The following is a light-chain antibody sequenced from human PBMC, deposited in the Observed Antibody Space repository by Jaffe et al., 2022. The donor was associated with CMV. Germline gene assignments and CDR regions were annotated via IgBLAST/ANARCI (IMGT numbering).Light chain of an antibody. CDR2: AAS. V-gene: IGKV3-15*01. CDR1: QNVNSK. Sequence: EIVMTQSPVTLSASPGERVMLSCRASQNVNSKVAWYQLRPGQSPRLLMSAASMRASGIPARFTGRESGTEYTLTISSLQSEDFAIYYCQQYTEWPRTFGGGTKVEVK. CDR3: QQYTEWPRT. J-gene: IGKJ4*02.